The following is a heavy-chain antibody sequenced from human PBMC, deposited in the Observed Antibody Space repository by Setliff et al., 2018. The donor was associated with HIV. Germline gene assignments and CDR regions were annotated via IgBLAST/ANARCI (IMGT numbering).Heavy chain of an antibody. V-gene: IGHV3-9*01. CDR1: RFTLDNYA. D-gene: IGHD1-1*01. CDR2: ITWNRGTI. CDR3: AKGSRSYKAPLDY. Sequence: PGGSLRLSCAASRFTLDNYAMSWVRQRPGEGLEWVASITWNRGTIAYADSVKGRFAISRDDAKNSLHLQMNSLRPDDTAFYYCAKGSRSYKAPLDYWGQGILVTVSS. J-gene: IGHJ4*02.